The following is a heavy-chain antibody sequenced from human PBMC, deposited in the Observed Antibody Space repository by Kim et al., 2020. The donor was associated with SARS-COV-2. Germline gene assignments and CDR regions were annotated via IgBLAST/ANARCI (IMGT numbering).Heavy chain of an antibody. CDR3: AKVEYQLLWRVPLDY. V-gene: IGHV3-23*01. J-gene: IGHJ4*02. CDR1: GFTFSSYA. Sequence: GGSLRLSCAASGFTFSSYAMSWVRQAPGKGLEWVSAISGSGGNTYYADSVKGRFTISRDNSKNTLYLQMNSLRAEDTAVYYCAKVEYQLLWRVPLDYWGQGTLVTLSS. D-gene: IGHD2-2*01. CDR2: ISGSGGNT.